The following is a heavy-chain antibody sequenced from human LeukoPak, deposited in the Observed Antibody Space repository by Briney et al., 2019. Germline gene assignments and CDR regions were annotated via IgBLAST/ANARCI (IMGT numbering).Heavy chain of an antibody. CDR2: IYYSGST. D-gene: IGHD3-9*01. J-gene: IGHJ4*02. CDR3: ARRGIYDLLTGAFDY. CDR1: GGSISSSTYY. Sequence: PSETLSLTCTVSGGSISSSTYYWGWIRQPPGKGLEWIGSIYYSGSTHYNPSLKSRVTISVDTSKNQFSLKLSSVTAADTAVYYCARRGIYDLLTGAFDYWGQGTLVTVSS. V-gene: IGHV4-39*07.